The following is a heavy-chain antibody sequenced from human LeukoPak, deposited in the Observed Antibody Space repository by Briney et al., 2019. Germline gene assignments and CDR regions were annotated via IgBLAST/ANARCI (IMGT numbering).Heavy chain of an antibody. V-gene: IGHV3-23*01. D-gene: IGHD2-2*01. J-gene: IGHJ4*02. CDR3: AKDLIIVVVPAARRRPFDY. CDR1: GFTSSSYA. Sequence: GGSLRLSCAASGFTSSSYAMSWVRQAPGKGLEWVSAISGSGGSTYYADSVKGRFTISRDNSKNTLYLQMNSLRAEDTAVYYCAKDLIIVVVPAARRRPFDYWGQGTLVTVSS. CDR2: ISGSGGST.